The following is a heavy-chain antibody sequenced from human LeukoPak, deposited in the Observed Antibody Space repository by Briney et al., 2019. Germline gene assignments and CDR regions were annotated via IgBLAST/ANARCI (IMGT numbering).Heavy chain of an antibody. V-gene: IGHV4-38-2*02. CDR1: GYSISSGNY. D-gene: IGHD3-22*01. CDR2: IYHSGTT. J-gene: IGHJ4*02. CDR3: ARDMAFYHDSSGPVDY. Sequence: PSETLSLTCTVSGYSISSGNYWGWIRQPPGKGLEWIGSIYHSGTTYYNWSLKSRVTISVDTSKNQLSLKLSSVTAADTAVYYCARDMAFYHDSSGPVDYWGQGTLVTVSS.